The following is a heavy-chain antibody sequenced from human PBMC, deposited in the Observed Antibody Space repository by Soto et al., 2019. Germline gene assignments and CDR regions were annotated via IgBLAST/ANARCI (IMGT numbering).Heavy chain of an antibody. V-gene: IGHV1-69*02. CDR1: GGTFTTYT. CDR2: IIPVVNIA. Sequence: GPSVKVSCKASGGTFTTYTINWVRQAPGQGLEWMGRIIPVVNIANYAQKFQGRVSITADTSTGTAYMELSSLRSEDTAVYYCASPFFGASAFDMWGHGTMVTVSS. CDR3: ASPFFGASAFDM. J-gene: IGHJ3*02. D-gene: IGHD3-10*01.